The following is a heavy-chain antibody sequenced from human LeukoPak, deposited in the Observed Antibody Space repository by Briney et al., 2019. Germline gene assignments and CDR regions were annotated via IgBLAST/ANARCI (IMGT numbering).Heavy chain of an antibody. Sequence: SETLSLTCTVSGGIIRDSGYYWGWIRQPPGKGLEWIGTVFYSGRTYYNSPLQSRVTISVDTSKNQFSLRLSSVTAADTAIYYCARLSNDYGDYEGHYWGQGTLVTVSP. D-gene: IGHD4-17*01. J-gene: IGHJ4*02. CDR3: ARLSNDYGDYEGHY. CDR1: GGIIRDSGYY. V-gene: IGHV4-39*01. CDR2: VFYSGRT.